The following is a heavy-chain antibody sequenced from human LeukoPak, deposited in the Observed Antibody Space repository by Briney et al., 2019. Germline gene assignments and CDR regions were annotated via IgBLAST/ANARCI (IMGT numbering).Heavy chain of an antibody. D-gene: IGHD7-27*01. J-gene: IGHJ5*02. CDR1: AYTFTSYG. CDR3: ARDFAWGSGGAPIDDNWLDP. V-gene: IGHV1-18*01. CDR2: ISSGGNT. Sequence: ASVKVSCKASAYTFTSYGISWVRQAPGQGLEWMGWISSGGNTNYAPKFQDRATMTTDTSTSTAYMELRSLRFDDTAVYYCARDFAWGSGGAPIDDNWLDPWGQGTLVTVSS.